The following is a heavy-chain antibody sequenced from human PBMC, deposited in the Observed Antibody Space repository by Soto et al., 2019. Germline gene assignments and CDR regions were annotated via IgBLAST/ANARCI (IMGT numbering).Heavy chain of an antibody. D-gene: IGHD2-15*01. CDR3: ASGCSDLPAY. J-gene: IGHJ4*02. V-gene: IGHV1-69*01. CDR2: IIPIFGTA. Sequence: QVQLVQSGAEVKKPGSSVKVSYKASGGTFSRYAISWVRQAPGQGLEWMGGIIPIFGTANYGQKFQGRVTTGGDESTITAHMELNSPRFEETAVDHCASGCSDLPAYLGQGTLLTVSS. CDR1: GGTFSRYA.